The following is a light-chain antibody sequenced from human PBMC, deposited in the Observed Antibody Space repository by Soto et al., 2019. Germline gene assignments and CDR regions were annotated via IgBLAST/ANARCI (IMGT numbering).Light chain of an antibody. J-gene: IGKJ5*01. CDR1: QGIRND. CDR2: AAS. Sequence: DIQMTQSPSSLSASVVDRVTITCRASQGIRNDLAWYQQKPGKAPKLLIYAASTLQSGVPSRFSGSGSGTDFTLTISCLQSEDFATYYCQQYYSYPITFGQGTRLEIK. V-gene: IGKV1-17*01. CDR3: QQYYSYPIT.